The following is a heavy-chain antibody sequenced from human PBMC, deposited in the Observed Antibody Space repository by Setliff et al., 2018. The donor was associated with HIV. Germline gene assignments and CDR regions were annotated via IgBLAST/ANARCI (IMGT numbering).Heavy chain of an antibody. Sequence: SETLSLTCAVSGGSISSGGYYWSWVRQPPGKGLEWIGEIYQSGSTNYNPSLKSRVTISVDKSKKQFSLKLSSVTAADTAVYYCARPNYYDSGGYPDGFDIWGQGTMVTVSS. J-gene: IGHJ3*02. CDR2: IYQSGST. CDR1: GGSISSGGYY. D-gene: IGHD3-22*01. V-gene: IGHV4-4*02. CDR3: ARPNYYDSGGYPDGFDI.